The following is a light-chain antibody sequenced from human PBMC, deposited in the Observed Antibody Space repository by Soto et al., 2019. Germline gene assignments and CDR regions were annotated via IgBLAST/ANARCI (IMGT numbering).Light chain of an antibody. CDR2: KAS. V-gene: IGKV1-5*03. J-gene: IGKJ1*01. Sequence: DIKISQSLSTLSGCVGAHVTIPFRARQTIRSWLAWYQQKPGKAPKLLIYKASTLKSGVPSRFSGSGSGTEFTLTISSLQPDDFATYYCQHYNSYSEAFGQGTKV. CDR3: QHYNSYSEA. CDR1: QTIRSW.